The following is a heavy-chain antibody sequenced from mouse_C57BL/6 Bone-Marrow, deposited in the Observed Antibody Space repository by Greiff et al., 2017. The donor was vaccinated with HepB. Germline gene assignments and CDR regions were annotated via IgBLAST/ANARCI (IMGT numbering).Heavy chain of an antibody. CDR1: GFSLTSYG. J-gene: IGHJ3*01. CDR2: IWRGGST. D-gene: IGHD1-1*01. CDR3: AITTVVATWFAY. V-gene: IGHV2-5*01. Sequence: QVQLKESGPGLVQPSQSLCITCTVSGFSLTSYGVHWVRQSPGKGLVWLGVIWRGGSTDYNAAFMSRLSITKNNSKSQVFLKMTRLQADDTAIYCGAITTVVATWFAYWGQGTLVTVSA.